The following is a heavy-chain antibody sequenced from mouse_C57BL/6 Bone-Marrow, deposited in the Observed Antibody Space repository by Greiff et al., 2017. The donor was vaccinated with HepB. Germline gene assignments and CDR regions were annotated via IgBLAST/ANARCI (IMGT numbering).Heavy chain of an antibody. J-gene: IGHJ3*01. CDR2: IDPSDSYT. D-gene: IGHD1-1*01. V-gene: IGHV1-69*01. Sequence: QVQLQQPGAELVMPGASVKLSCKASGYTFTSYWMHRVKQRPGQGLEWIGEIDPSDSYTNYNQKFKGKSTLTVDKSSSTAYMQLSSLTSEDSAVYYCARVGDYGSSRFAYWGQGTLVTVSA. CDR1: GYTFTSYW. CDR3: ARVGDYGSSRFAY.